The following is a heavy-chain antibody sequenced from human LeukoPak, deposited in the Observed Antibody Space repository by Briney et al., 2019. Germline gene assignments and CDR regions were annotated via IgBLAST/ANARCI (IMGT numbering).Heavy chain of an antibody. CDR1: GGSISSSRYY. V-gene: IGHV4-39*07. Sequence: PSETLSLTCTVSGGSISSSRYYWGWVRQPPGKGLEWIGSISDSGNTYYNPSLQSRVTMSISTSRNQFSLRLSSVTAADTAVFYCARATYSTGSYYTAFDSWGQGTLVTVSS. CDR2: ISDSGNT. CDR3: ARATYSTGSYYTAFDS. J-gene: IGHJ4*02. D-gene: IGHD3-10*01.